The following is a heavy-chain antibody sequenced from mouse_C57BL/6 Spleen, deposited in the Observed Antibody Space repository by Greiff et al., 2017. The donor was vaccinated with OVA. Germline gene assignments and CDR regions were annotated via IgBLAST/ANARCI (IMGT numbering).Heavy chain of an antibody. CDR1: GYTFTSYW. D-gene: IGHD2-4*01. V-gene: IGHV1-59*01. CDR2: IDPSDSYT. Sequence: QVQLQQPGAELVRPGTSVKLSCKASGYTFTSYWMHWVKQRPGQGLEWIGVIDPSDSYTNYNQKFKGKATLTVDTSSSTAYMQLSSLTSEDSAVYYCAGLRRGGLDYWGQGTTLTVSS. CDR3: AGLRRGGLDY. J-gene: IGHJ2*01.